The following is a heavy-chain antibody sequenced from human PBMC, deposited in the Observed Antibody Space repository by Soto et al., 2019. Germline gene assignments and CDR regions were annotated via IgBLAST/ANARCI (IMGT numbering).Heavy chain of an antibody. V-gene: IGHV4-34*01. D-gene: IGHD2-2*01. CDR1: GGSFSGYY. CDR2: INHSGST. J-gene: IGHJ5*02. Sequence: QVQLQQWGAGLLKPSETLSLTCAVYGGSFSGYYWSWIRQPPGKGLEWIGEINHSGSTTYNPSLTSRVTISVDTSKTQCSLKLSSVTAADTAVYYCARGYCSSTSCLFDPWGQGTLVTVSS. CDR3: ARGYCSSTSCLFDP.